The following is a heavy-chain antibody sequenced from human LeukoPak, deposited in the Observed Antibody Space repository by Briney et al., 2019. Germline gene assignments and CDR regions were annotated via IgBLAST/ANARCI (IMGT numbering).Heavy chain of an antibody. Sequence: PGGSLRLSCAASGFSVSSNYMSWVRQAPGKGLEWVSVIYGGASTYYADSVKGRFTISRDNSKNTLYLQMNSLRAEDTAVYYCARDPHALDFWGQGTLVTVSS. V-gene: IGHV3-53*01. CDR1: GFSVSSNY. CDR3: ARDPHALDF. CDR2: IYGGAST. J-gene: IGHJ4*02.